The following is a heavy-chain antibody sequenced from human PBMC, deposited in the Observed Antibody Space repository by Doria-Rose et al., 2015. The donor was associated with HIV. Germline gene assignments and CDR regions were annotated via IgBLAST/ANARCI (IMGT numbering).Heavy chain of an antibody. CDR1: GVSLSSPGMG. V-gene: IGHV2-26*01. D-gene: IGHD6-13*01. CDR3: ARIKSSGWYHKYYFDF. CDR2: IFSDDER. J-gene: IGHJ4*02. Sequence: SGPVLVKPTETLTLTCTVSGVSLSSPGMGVSWIRQPPGKALEWLANIFSDDERSYKSSLKSRLTISRGTSNSQVVLTMTDMDPVDTATYYCARIKSSGWYHKYYFDFWGQGTLVTVSA.